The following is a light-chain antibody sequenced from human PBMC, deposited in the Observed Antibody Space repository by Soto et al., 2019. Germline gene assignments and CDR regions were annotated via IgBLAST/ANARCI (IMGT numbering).Light chain of an antibody. CDR3: LQYNIWPS. V-gene: IGKV3-15*01. Sequence: EIVMPPSPDTLSVYQGARATLSCMASQSIGSNLAWYQQKPGQTPRLLIYGTSIRATGIPARFSGSGSETEFTLTIRSLQSEDIAVYFCLQYNIWPSFGQGGRLEVK. J-gene: IGKJ5*01. CDR1: QSIGSN. CDR2: GTS.